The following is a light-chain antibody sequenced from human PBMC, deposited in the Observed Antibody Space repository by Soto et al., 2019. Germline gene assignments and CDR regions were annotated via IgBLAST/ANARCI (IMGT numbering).Light chain of an antibody. CDR1: STKIGTNS. Sequence: QSALTQPPSASGTPGQRVTISCSGGSTKIGTNSVNWYQQLPGTAPKLLIYSNNQRPSGVPDRFSGSKSGTSASLAISGLQSEDEADYYCAAWDDNLDAYVLGTGTKVTVL. CDR2: SNN. J-gene: IGLJ1*01. CDR3: AAWDDNLDAYV. V-gene: IGLV1-44*01.